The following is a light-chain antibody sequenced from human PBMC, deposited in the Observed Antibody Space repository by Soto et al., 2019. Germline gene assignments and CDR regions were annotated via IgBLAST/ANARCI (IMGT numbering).Light chain of an antibody. J-gene: IGKJ1*01. CDR1: QSVSSSY. CDR2: GAS. CDR3: HQRQSWPRT. Sequence: EIVLTQSPGTLSLSPGERATLSCRASQSVSSSYLVWYQQKPGQAPRLLIYGASTRAAGVPARFSGSGSGTDFTLTISDVEPEDFAVYYCHQRQSWPRTFGQGTKVDIK. V-gene: IGKV3-20*01.